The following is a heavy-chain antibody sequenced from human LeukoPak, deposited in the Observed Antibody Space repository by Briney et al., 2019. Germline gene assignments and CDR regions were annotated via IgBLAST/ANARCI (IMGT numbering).Heavy chain of an antibody. CDR3: TTYKQLVKN. CDR2: IRSKAYGGTT. D-gene: IGHD6-13*01. CDR1: GFTFGDYA. Sequence: GRSLRLSCTASGFTFGDYAMSWVRQAPGKGLEWVGCIRSKAYGGTTEYAASVKGRFTISRDDSKSIAYLQMNSLKTEDTAVYYCTTYKQLVKNWGQGTLVTVSS. V-gene: IGHV3-49*04. J-gene: IGHJ4*02.